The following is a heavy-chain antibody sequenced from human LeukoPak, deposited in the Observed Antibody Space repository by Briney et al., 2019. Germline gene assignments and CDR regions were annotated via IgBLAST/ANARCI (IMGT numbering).Heavy chain of an antibody. CDR2: IKQDGSQK. Sequence: PGGSLRLSCAASGFTFSNFWMTWVRQAPGKGLEWVAIIKQDGSQKYYVDSVKGRFTISRDNARNSLYLQMNSLTTEDTAFYYCAREQFSHTSNYFDKWGQGILVTVSS. D-gene: IGHD5-24*01. CDR3: AREQFSHTSNYFDK. J-gene: IGHJ4*02. CDR1: GFTFSNFW. V-gene: IGHV3-7*05.